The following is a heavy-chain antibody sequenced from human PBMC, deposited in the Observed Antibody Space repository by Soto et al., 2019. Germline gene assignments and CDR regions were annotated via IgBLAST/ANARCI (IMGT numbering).Heavy chain of an antibody. V-gene: IGHV3-30*04. CDR2: TSDDESRR. Sequence: QVHLVESGGGVVQPGRSLRLSCAASGFTFSNYAMHWVRQAPGKGLEWMAITSDDESRRYYADSVRGRFTISRDNSKNTLYLEMNSLRDEDTALFYCARGSGSGSFLIAYWGQGILVTVSS. D-gene: IGHD3-10*01. CDR1: GFTFSNYA. J-gene: IGHJ4*02. CDR3: ARGSGSGSFLIAY.